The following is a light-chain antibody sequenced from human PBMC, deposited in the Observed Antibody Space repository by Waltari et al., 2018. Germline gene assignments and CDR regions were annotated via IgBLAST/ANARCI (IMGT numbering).Light chain of an antibody. CDR2: WAS. V-gene: IGKV4-1*01. CDR3: QQYYAAPWT. Sequence: DIVMTQSPDSLAVSLGERATINCTSSQSVLYSSNNKSYLSWFQQKPGQPPKLLFYWASTRESGVPDRFSGSGSGTDFTHTISSLQAEDVAVYYCQQYYAAPWTFGQGTMVEIK. CDR1: QSVLYSSNNKSY. J-gene: IGKJ1*01.